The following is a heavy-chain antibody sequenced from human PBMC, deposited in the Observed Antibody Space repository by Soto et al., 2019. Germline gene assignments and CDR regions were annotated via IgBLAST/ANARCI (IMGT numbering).Heavy chain of an antibody. CDR1: GFTFSNYA. J-gene: IGHJ4*02. Sequence: GSLRLSCAASGFTFSNYAMDWVRQAPGKGLEWVSEITGGGETSNYADSVRGRFTISRDNSKNTLYLQMNSLRAEDTAVFFCARRIPSSFDYWGQGTLVTVSS. V-gene: IGHV3-23*01. CDR3: ARRIPSSFDY. CDR2: ITGGGETS. D-gene: IGHD6-6*01.